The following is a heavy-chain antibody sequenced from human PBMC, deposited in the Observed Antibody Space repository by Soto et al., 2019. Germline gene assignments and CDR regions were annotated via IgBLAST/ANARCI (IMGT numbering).Heavy chain of an antibody. J-gene: IGHJ4*02. D-gene: IGHD4-17*01. V-gene: IGHV1-18*01. Sequence: QVQLVQSGAEVNNPGASVKVSCQASGYQFSSYGISWVRQAPGQGLEWMGWFSAYNGNTNYAQMLQGRVTMTPYTSSSTAYMELRSLRSDDTAVYYCPRANRATVTTVDYWGQGTLVTVS. CDR1: GYQFSSYG. CDR2: FSAYNGNT. CDR3: PRANRATVTTVDY.